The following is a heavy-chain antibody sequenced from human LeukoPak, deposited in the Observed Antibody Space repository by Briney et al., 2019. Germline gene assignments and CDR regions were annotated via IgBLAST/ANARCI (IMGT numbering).Heavy chain of an antibody. CDR1: GYSFTSYA. CDR3: ARVMIPRLMNYYDRSGYYRDEDY. V-gene: IGHV1-3*04. J-gene: IGHJ4*02. Sequence: ASVKVSCKASGYSFTSYALHWVRQAPGQRLVWMGWINTGTANTKYSQKFQGRITITRDTSASTAYMELSSLTSDDTAVYYCARVMIPRLMNYYDRSGYYRDEDYWGQGTLVTVSP. CDR2: INTGTANT. D-gene: IGHD3-22*01.